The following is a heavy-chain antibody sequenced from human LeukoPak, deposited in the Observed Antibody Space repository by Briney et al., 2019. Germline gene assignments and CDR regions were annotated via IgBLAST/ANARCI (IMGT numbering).Heavy chain of an antibody. CDR2: VSGSGGST. Sequence: PGGSLRLSCAASGFTFSTYAMSWVRQAPGKGLEWVSGVSGSGGSTYYADSVKGRFTISKDNSKNTMYLQMNSLRAEDTAVYYCARVLEAASLDYWGQGILVTVSS. J-gene: IGHJ4*02. CDR1: GFTFSTYA. CDR3: ARVLEAASLDY. D-gene: IGHD6-25*01. V-gene: IGHV3-23*01.